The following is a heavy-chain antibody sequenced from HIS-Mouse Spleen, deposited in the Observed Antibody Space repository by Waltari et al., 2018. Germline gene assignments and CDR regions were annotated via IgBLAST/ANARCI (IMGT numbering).Heavy chain of an antibody. J-gene: IGHJ2*01. V-gene: IGHV4-39*07. Sequence: QLQLQESGPGLVKPSETLSLTCTVSGGPISSSIYYWGWIRHPPGKGPEWIGSIYYSGSTYYNPSLKSRVTISVDTSKNQFSLKLSSVTAADTAVYYCAREIPYSSSWYDWYFDLWGRGTLVTVSS. D-gene: IGHD6-13*01. CDR3: AREIPYSSSWYDWYFDL. CDR2: IYYSGST. CDR1: GGPISSSIYY.